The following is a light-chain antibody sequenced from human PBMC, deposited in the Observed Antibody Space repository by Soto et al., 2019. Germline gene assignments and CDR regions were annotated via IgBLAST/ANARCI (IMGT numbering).Light chain of an antibody. J-gene: IGLJ1*01. V-gene: IGLV2-14*01. Sequence: QSALTQPAPVSGSPGQSITISCTGTSSDVGTYNYVSWYQQHPGKAPTLMIYEVNNRPSGVSNRFSGSKSDNTASLTISGLQAEDEADYYCSSYRGSSTLYVFGTGTKVTVL. CDR1: SSDVGTYNY. CDR2: EVN. CDR3: SSYRGSSTLYV.